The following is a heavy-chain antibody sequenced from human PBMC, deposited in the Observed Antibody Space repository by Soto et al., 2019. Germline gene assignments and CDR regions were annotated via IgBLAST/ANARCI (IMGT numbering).Heavy chain of an antibody. V-gene: IGHV3-23*01. CDR3: AKGPARLLTPVDS. J-gene: IGHJ4*02. D-gene: IGHD6-6*01. CDR2: ISGSGGST. CDR1: GVTFSSYA. Sequence: PXGSLRLSCAAAGVTFSSYAMSWVRQAPGKGLEWVSAISGSGGSTYYADSVKGRFTISRDNSKNTLYLQMNSLRAEDTAVYYCAKGPARLLTPVDSWGQGTLVTVSS.